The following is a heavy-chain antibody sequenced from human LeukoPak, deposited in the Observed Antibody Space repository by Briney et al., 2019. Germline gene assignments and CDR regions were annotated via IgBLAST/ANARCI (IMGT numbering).Heavy chain of an antibody. D-gene: IGHD3-22*01. V-gene: IGHV1-18*01. J-gene: IGHJ4*02. Sequence: ASVKVSCKASGYNFTSYGISWVRQAPGQGLEWMGWISVYNGNTNYAQKLQGRVTMTTDTSTSTAYMELRSLRSDDTAVYYCARDCDRSGYYCYWGQGTLVTVSS. CDR2: ISVYNGNT. CDR3: ARDCDRSGYYCY. CDR1: GYNFTSYG.